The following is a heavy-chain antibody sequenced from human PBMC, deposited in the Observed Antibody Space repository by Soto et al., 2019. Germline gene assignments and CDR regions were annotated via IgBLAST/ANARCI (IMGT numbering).Heavy chain of an antibody. CDR2: INSDGSST. J-gene: IGHJ4*02. CDR3: ATVRRGGYCFDY. CDR1: GFTFSSYW. V-gene: IGHV3-74*01. Sequence: GGSLRLSCAASGFTFSSYWMHWVRQAPGKGLVWVSRINSDGSSTSYADSVKGRFTISRDNAKNTLYLQMNSLRAEDTAVYYCATVRRGGYCFDYWGQGTLVTVSS. D-gene: IGHD3-10*02.